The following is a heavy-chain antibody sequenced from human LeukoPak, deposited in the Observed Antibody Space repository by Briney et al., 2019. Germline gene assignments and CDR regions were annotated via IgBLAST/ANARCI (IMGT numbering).Heavy chain of an antibody. Sequence: GGSLRLSCAASGFTFSPFAMIWVRQPPGKGLEWVSSIFPSGGEIHYADSVRGRFTISRDNSKSTLSLKMNRLRAEDTAIYYCATYRQVLLPFESWGQGTLVTVSS. V-gene: IGHV3-23*01. CDR3: ATYRQVLLPFES. CDR1: GFTFSPFA. J-gene: IGHJ4*02. CDR2: IFPSGGEI. D-gene: IGHD2-8*02.